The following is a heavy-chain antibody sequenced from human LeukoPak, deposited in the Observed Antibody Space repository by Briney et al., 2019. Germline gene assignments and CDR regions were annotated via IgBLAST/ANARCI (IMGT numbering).Heavy chain of an antibody. CDR3: ARDGTWQWLHYYYGMDV. V-gene: IGHV3-21*01. D-gene: IGHD5-12*01. J-gene: IGHJ6*02. CDR2: ISSSSSYI. Sequence: GGSLRLSCAASGFTFSSYSMNWVRQAPGKGLEWVSSISSSSSYIYYADSVKGRFTISRDNAKNSLYLQMNSLRAEDTAVYYCARDGTWQWLHYYYGMDVWGQGTTVTVSS. CDR1: GFTFSSYS.